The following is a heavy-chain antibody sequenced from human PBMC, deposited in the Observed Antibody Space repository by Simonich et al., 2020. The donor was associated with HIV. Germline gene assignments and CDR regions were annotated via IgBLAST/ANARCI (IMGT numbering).Heavy chain of an antibody. CDR2: INPKRGGT. CDR3: AREDLRSGSHYRYFDS. Sequence: QVHLVQSGAEVKKPGASVKVYCQASGYNFPGYYMYWVRQAPGQGLEGMGRINPKRGGTNYAQKCQGRVTMTRDTSISTAYMELSRLRSDDTAVYYCAREDLRSGSHYRYFDSWGQGTLVTVSS. V-gene: IGHV1-2*06. D-gene: IGHD3-3*01. J-gene: IGHJ4*02. CDR1: GYNFPGYY.